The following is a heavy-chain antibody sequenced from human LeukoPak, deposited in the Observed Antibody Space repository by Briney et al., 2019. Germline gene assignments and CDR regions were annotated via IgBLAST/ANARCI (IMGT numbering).Heavy chain of an antibody. J-gene: IGHJ5*02. D-gene: IGHD2-15*01. CDR3: ARVPPYCSGGSCCSYWFDP. CDR2: ISAYNGNT. CDR1: GYTFTSYG. Sequence: GASVKVSCKASGYTFTSYGISWVRQAPGQGLEWMGWISAYNGNTNYAQKLQGRVTMTTDTSTSTAYMELRSLRSDDTAVYYCARVPPYCSGGSCCSYWFDPWGQGTLVTVSP. V-gene: IGHV1-18*01.